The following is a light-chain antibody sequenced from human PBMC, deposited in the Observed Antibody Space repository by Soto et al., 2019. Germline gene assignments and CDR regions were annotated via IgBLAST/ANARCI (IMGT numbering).Light chain of an antibody. V-gene: IGLV2-14*01. Sequence: QSALTQPASVSGSPGQSITISCTGSRSDVGNYNYVSWYQQTPGKAPQLIIYEVTNRPSGVSDRFSGSKSGNTASLTISGLQAEDEADYYCCSYTATTPNVFGTGTKLTVL. J-gene: IGLJ1*01. CDR2: EVT. CDR3: CSYTATTPNV. CDR1: RSDVGNYNY.